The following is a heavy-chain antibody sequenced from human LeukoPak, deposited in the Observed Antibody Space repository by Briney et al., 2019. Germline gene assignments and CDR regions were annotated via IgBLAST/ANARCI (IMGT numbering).Heavy chain of an antibody. J-gene: IGHJ4*02. Sequence: GRSLRLSCAASGFTFSSYAMHWVRQAPGKGLEWVAVISYDGSNKYYADSVKGRFTISRDNSKNTLYLQMNSLRAEDTAVYYCAKDGGRSSGWFDYWGQGTLVTVSS. CDR3: AKDGGRSSGWFDY. D-gene: IGHD6-19*01. CDR2: ISYDGSNK. V-gene: IGHV3-30-3*01. CDR1: GFTFSSYA.